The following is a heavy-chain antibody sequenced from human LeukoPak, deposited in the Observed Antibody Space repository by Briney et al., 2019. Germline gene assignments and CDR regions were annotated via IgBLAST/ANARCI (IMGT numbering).Heavy chain of an antibody. CDR2: IYHSGST. Sequence: SETLSLTCAVSGGSISSGGYSWSWIRQPPGKGLEWIGYIYHSGSTYYNPSLKSRVTISVDRSKNQFSLKLSSVTAADTAAYYCARATGAYYDILTGYSPSDAFDIWGQGTMVTVSS. V-gene: IGHV4-30-2*01. D-gene: IGHD3-9*01. CDR1: GGSISSGGYS. CDR3: ARATGAYYDILTGYSPSDAFDI. J-gene: IGHJ3*02.